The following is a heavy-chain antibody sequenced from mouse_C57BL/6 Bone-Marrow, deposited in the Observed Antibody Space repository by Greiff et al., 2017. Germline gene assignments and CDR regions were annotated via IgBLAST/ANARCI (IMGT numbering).Heavy chain of an antibody. CDR1: GFSLTSYA. D-gene: IGHD2-5*01. V-gene: IGHV2-9-1*01. Sequence: VKLVESGPGLVAPSQSLSITCTVSGFSLTSYAISWVRQPPGKGLEWLGVIWTGGGTNYNSALKSRLSISTDNYKSQVFLQMNRLQTVNTTRYCCAVIYYSILRCACWGQKTLVTVSA. J-gene: IGHJ3*01. CDR3: AVIYYSILRCAC. CDR2: IWTGGGT.